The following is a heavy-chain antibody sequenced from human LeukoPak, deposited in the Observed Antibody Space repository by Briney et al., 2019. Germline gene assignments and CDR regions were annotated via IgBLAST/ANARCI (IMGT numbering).Heavy chain of an antibody. CDR2: ISGSGGST. Sequence: GSLRLSCAASGFTVSSNYMSWVRQAPGKGLEWVSAISGSGGSTYYADSVKGRFTISRDNSKNTLYLQMNSLRAEDTAVYYCAKHEVVVPAGSYMDVWGKGTTVTVSS. J-gene: IGHJ6*03. CDR1: GFTVSSNY. CDR3: AKHEVVVPAGSYMDV. V-gene: IGHV3-23*01. D-gene: IGHD2-2*01.